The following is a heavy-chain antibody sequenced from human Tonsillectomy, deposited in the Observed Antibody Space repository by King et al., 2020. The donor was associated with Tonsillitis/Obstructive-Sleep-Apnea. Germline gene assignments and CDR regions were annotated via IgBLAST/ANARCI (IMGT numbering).Heavy chain of an antibody. CDR3: AKEHESSGCPAFDS. V-gene: IGHV3-23*04. CDR2: ITNNAGKK. Sequence: VQLVESGGGLVQPGGSLRLSCAVSGFTISSRAVSWVRQAPGKGLEWLSSITNNAGKKYYADSVMGRFTISRDDSKNTLYLEMNTLSVEDTAVFYCAKEHESSGCPAFDSWGQGPLVTVSS. J-gene: IGHJ4*02. D-gene: IGHD3-22*01. CDR1: GFTISSRA.